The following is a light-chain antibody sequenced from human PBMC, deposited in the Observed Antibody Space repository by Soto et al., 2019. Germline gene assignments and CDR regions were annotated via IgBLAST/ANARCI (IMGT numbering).Light chain of an antibody. CDR3: QHYNSYSEA. Sequence: DIHMSQSPSTLSASLGDRVTFTSRASQSIRSRLAWYQQKPGKAPKLLIYKASTLKSGVPSRFSGSGSGTEFTLTISSLQHDDFATYYCQHYNSYSEAFGQGTKVDIK. CDR2: KAS. V-gene: IGKV1-5*03. J-gene: IGKJ1*01. CDR1: QSIRSR.